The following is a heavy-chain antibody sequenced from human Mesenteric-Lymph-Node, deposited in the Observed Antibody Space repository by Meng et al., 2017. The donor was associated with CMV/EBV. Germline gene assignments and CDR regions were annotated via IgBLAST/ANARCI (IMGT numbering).Heavy chain of an antibody. CDR1: GFTFSSYG. V-gene: IGHV3-48*04. D-gene: IGHD2-15*01. Sequence: GESLQISCAASGFTFSSYGMHWVRQAPGKGLEWVSYISSSGISSSGSTIYYADSVKGRFTISRDNAKNSLYLQMNSLRAEDTAVYYCARGEGVVVVAATTRADDYWGQGTLVTVSS. CDR3: ARGEGVVVVAATTRADDY. CDR2: ISSSGISSSGSTI. J-gene: IGHJ4*02.